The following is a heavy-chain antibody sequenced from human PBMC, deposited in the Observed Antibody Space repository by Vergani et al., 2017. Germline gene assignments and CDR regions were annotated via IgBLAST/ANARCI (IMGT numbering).Heavy chain of an antibody. Sequence: EVQLLESGGGLVQPGGSLRLSCEASGFSFPGYAMSWVRQAPGKGLEWVSSVSGSSATPYYADSVKGRFIISRDNSKNTLHLQMNSLRADDKAFYYCTKGSRGYTGYVFDYWGQGTLATVSS. J-gene: IGHJ4*02. CDR1: GFSFPGYA. CDR3: TKGSRGYTGYVFDY. CDR2: VSGSSATP. V-gene: IGHV3-23*01. D-gene: IGHD5-12*01.